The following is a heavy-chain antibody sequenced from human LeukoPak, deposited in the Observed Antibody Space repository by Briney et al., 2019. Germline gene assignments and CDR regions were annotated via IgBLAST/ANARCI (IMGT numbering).Heavy chain of an antibody. Sequence: ASVKVSCKASGYTFTSYDINWVRQAPGQGLEWMGGIIPIFGTANYAQKFQGRVTMTRDTSISTAYMELSRLGSDDTAVYYCARDESPMVTLDYWGQGTLVTVSS. J-gene: IGHJ4*02. CDR2: IIPIFGTA. D-gene: IGHD5-18*01. CDR1: GYTFTSYD. CDR3: ARDESPMVTLDY. V-gene: IGHV1-2*02.